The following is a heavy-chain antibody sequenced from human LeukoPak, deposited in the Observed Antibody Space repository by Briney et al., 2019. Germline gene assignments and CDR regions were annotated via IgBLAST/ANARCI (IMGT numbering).Heavy chain of an antibody. D-gene: IGHD3-22*01. V-gene: IGHV3-7*01. CDR1: GFTFSSYW. CDR2: IKQDGSEK. CDR3: AKVGYDSTGYSPFRWFDP. Sequence: GGSLRLSCSASGFTFSSYWMSWVRQAPGKGLEWVANIKQDGSEKQYVDSVKGRFTISRDNAKNSLYLQMNSLRAEDTAVYYCAKVGYDSTGYSPFRWFDPWGQGTLVTVSS. J-gene: IGHJ5*02.